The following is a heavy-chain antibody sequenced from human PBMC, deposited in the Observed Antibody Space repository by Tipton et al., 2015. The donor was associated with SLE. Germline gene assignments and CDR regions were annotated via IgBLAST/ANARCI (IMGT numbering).Heavy chain of an antibody. CDR1: GGSFSDYY. V-gene: IGHV4-34*01. CDR2: INHSGST. CDR3: ARGGLTYGYYYYMDV. Sequence: LRLSCAVYGGSFSDYYWSWIRQPPGKGLEWIGEINHSGSTNYNPSLKSRVTISVDTSKNQFSLKLSSVTAADTAVYYCARGGLTYGYYYYMDVWGKGTTVTVPS. D-gene: IGHD2-21*02. J-gene: IGHJ6*03.